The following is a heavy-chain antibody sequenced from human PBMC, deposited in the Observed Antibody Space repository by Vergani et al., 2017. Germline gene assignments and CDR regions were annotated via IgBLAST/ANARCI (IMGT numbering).Heavy chain of an antibody. CDR2: IYYSGST. Sequence: QVQLQESGPGLVKPSETLSLTCTVSGGSISSYHWSWIRQPPGKGLEWIGYIYYSGSTNYNPSLKSRVTISVDTSKNQFSRKLSSVTAADTAVYYCARDATQTSSSGLDYWGQGTLVTVSS. V-gene: IGHV4-59*01. CDR3: ARDATQTSSSGLDY. CDR1: GGSISSYH. J-gene: IGHJ4*02. D-gene: IGHD6-13*01.